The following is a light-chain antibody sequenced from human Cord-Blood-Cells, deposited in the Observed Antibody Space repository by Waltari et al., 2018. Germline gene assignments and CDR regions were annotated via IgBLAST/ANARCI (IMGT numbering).Light chain of an antibody. V-gene: IGLV2-23*01. Sequence: QSALTQPASASGSPGQSITISCTGTSSDVGRYNLVSWSQRHPGKAPKLMIYEGSKRPSGVSNRFSGSKSGNTASLTISGLQAEDEADYYCCSYAGSSTSWVFGGGTKLTVL. J-gene: IGLJ3*02. CDR1: SSDVGRYNL. CDR3: CSYAGSSTSWV. CDR2: EGS.